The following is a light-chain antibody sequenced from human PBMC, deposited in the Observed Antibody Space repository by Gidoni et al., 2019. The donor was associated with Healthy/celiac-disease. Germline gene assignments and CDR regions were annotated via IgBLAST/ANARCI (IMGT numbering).Light chain of an antibody. CDR3: QQRSNWPPGLT. V-gene: IGKV3-11*01. Sequence: EIVLTQSPATLSLSPGERATLSCRASQSVSSYLAWYQQKPGLIYDASNRATGIPARFSGSGSGTDFTLTISSLEPEDFAVYYCQQRSNWPPGLTFGGGTKVEIK. CDR2: DAS. CDR1: QSVSSY. J-gene: IGKJ4*01.